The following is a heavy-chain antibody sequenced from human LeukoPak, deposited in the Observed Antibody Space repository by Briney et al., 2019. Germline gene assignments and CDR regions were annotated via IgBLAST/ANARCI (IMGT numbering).Heavy chain of an antibody. D-gene: IGHD3-22*01. V-gene: IGHV3-23*01. CDR2: ISGSGGST. CDR3: AKDRGYYYDRSTVFDY. J-gene: IGHJ4*02. CDR1: GFTFSSYA. Sequence: SGGSLRLSCAASGFTFSSYAMSWVRQAPGKGLEWVSAISGSGGSTYYADSVKGRFTISRDNSKNTLHLQMNSLRAEDTAVYYCAKDRGYYYDRSTVFDYWGQGTLVTVSS.